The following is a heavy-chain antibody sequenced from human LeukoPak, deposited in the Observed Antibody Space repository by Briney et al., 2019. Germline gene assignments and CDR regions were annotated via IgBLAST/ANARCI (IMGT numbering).Heavy chain of an antibody. J-gene: IGHJ4*02. CDR3: ARGHSGTTKKEVDY. Sequence: PSETLSLTCTVSGGSISSSSYYWGWIRQPPGKGLEWIGSIYYSGSTNYNPSLKSRVTISEDTSKNQFSLKLSSVTAADTAVYYCARGHSGTTKKEVDYWGQGTLVTVSS. D-gene: IGHD4-17*01. V-gene: IGHV4-39*07. CDR1: GGSISSSSYY. CDR2: IYYSGST.